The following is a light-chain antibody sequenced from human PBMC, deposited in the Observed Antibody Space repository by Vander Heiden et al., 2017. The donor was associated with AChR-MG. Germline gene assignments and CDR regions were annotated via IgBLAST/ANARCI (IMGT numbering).Light chain of an antibody. CDR2: GAS. J-gene: IGKJ4*01. CDR3: QQDSNSPL. Sequence: EIVLTQSPGTLSLSPGERATLSCRASQSVSSSFLAWYQQKPGQAPRLLIYGASSSATGIPDRFSGSGSGTDFTLTISRLEPEDFAVYYWQQDSNSPLFGGRTKVEIK. CDR1: QSVSSSF. V-gene: IGKV3-20*01.